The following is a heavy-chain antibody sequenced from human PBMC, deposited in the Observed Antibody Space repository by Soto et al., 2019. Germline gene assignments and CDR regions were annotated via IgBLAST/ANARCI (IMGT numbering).Heavy chain of an antibody. CDR1: GGSFKSGIYS. CDR2: VYHTGRT. Sequence: SETLSLTCTVSGGSFKSGIYSWIWIRQPPGKGLEWIGFVYHTGRTSYNPSLKSRVSISMDTSKNQFSLNLDSVTAADTAVYFCARDFAYFDSWGQGTLVTVSS. D-gene: IGHD3-3*01. V-gene: IGHV4-61*01. CDR3: ARDFAYFDS. J-gene: IGHJ4*02.